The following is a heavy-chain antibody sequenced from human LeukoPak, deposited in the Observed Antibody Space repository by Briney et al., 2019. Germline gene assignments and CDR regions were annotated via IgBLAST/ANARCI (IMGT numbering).Heavy chain of an antibody. Sequence: ASVKVSCKASGYIFTGYYMHWVRQAPGQGLEWMGWINPNSGGTNYAQKFQGRVTMTRDTSISTAYMKLSRLGSDDTAVYYCARDNGGSYSLYGYWGQGTLVTVSS. CDR3: ARDNGGSYSLYGY. D-gene: IGHD1-26*01. V-gene: IGHV1-2*02. J-gene: IGHJ4*02. CDR1: GYIFTGYY. CDR2: INPNSGGT.